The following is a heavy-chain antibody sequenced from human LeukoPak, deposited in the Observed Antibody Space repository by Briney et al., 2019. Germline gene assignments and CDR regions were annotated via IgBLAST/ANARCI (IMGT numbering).Heavy chain of an antibody. CDR3: AKVTYGSGTYGAFDY. CDR1: GFALSSHG. V-gene: IGHV3-23*01. D-gene: IGHD3-10*01. J-gene: IGHJ4*02. Sequence: GGSLRLSCAASGFALSSHGMSWVRQAPGKGLEWVSTISGSGDNTYYADSVKGRFTISRDNSKNTLYLQMNSLRAEDTAVYYCAKVTYGSGTYGAFDYWGQGTLVTVSS. CDR2: ISGSGDNT.